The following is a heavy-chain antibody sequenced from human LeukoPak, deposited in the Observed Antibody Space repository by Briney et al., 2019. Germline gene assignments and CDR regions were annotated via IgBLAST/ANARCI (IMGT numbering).Heavy chain of an antibody. D-gene: IGHD1-26*01. Sequence: QPGGSLRLSCAASGFTFSSYEMNWVRQAPGKVLEWVSYISSSGSTIYYADSVKGRFTISRDNAKNSLYLQMNSLRDDDMALYYCARGNSGSYSQDWFDPWGQGTLVTVSS. V-gene: IGHV3-48*03. J-gene: IGHJ5*02. CDR3: ARGNSGSYSQDWFDP. CDR1: GFTFSSYE. CDR2: ISSSGSTI.